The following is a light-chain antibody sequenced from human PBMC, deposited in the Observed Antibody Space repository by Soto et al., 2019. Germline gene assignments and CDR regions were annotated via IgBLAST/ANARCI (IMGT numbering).Light chain of an antibody. CDR3: QQYYSPSWT. J-gene: IGKJ1*01. Sequence: DIVMTQSPDSLAVSLGERATINCKSCQSVLYSSNNKNYLAWYQQKPGQPPKLLIYWASTRESGVPDRFSGSGSGTDFTLTISSLQAEDVAVYYCQQYYSPSWTFGQGTKVEIK. V-gene: IGKV4-1*01. CDR1: QSVLYSSNNKNY. CDR2: WAS.